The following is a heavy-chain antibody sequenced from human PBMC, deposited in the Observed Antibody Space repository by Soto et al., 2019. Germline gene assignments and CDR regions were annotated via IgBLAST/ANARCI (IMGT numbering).Heavy chain of an antibody. V-gene: IGHV1-18*01. D-gene: IGHD3-22*01. CDR2: ISAYNGNT. Sequence: ASVKVSCKASGYTFTSYGIIWVRQAPGQGLEWMGWISAYNGNTNYAQKLQGRVTMTTDTSTSTAYMELRSLRSDDTAVYYCARDHRSVTMIVVVPPGYWGQGTLVTVSS. J-gene: IGHJ4*02. CDR1: GYTFTSYG. CDR3: ARDHRSVTMIVVVPPGY.